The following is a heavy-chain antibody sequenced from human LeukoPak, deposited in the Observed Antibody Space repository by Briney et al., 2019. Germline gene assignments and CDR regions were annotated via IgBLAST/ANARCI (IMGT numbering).Heavy chain of an antibody. CDR2: IYYSGST. Sequence: SEALSLTCTVSDGSISSGGYYWSWIRQHPGKGLEWIGYIYYSGSTYYNPSLKSRVTISVDTSKNQFSLKLSSVTAADTAVHYCARVPLPFITIFGVVTEGGSAFDPWGQGTLVTVSS. CDR3: ARVPLPFITIFGVVTEGGSAFDP. J-gene: IGHJ5*02. CDR1: DGSISSGGYY. V-gene: IGHV4-31*03. D-gene: IGHD3-3*01.